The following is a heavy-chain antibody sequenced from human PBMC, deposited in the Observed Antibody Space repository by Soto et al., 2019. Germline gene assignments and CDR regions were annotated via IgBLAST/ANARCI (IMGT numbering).Heavy chain of an antibody. CDR3: ARDGDLDYGDYFYDY. Sequence: ASVKVSCKASGYTFTGYYMHWVRQAPGQGLEWMGWINPNSGGTNYAQKFQGWVTMTRDTSISTAYMELSRLRSDDTAVYYCARDGDLDYGDYFYDYWGQGTLVTVSS. V-gene: IGHV1-2*04. D-gene: IGHD4-17*01. CDR2: INPNSGGT. CDR1: GYTFTGYY. J-gene: IGHJ4*02.